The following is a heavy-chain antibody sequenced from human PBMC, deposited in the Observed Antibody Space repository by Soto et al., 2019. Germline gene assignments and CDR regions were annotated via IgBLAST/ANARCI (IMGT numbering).Heavy chain of an antibody. Sequence: PGGALRLSCAASGFTFSSYSMTWVRQPPGKGLEWLSYISTSSSTVYYADSVKGRFTISRDNAKNSLLLKMNSLRDEDTAVYYCARAGAGARYYYYGMDVWGQGTTVTVSS. J-gene: IGHJ6*02. CDR2: ISTSSSTV. CDR3: ARAGAGARYYYYGMDV. V-gene: IGHV3-48*02. CDR1: GFTFSSYS. D-gene: IGHD6-19*01.